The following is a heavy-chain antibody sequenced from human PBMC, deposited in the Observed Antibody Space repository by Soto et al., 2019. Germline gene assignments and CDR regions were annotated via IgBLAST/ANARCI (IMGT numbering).Heavy chain of an antibody. CDR1: GYSFTSYW. Sequence: PGESLKISCKGSGYSFTSYWIGWVRQMPGKGLEWMGIIYPGDSDTRYSPSFQGQVTISADKSISTAYLQWSSLKASDTAMYYCARSTYHDFWSGYYVFDYWGQGTLVTVSS. D-gene: IGHD3-3*01. J-gene: IGHJ4*02. V-gene: IGHV5-51*01. CDR3: ARSTYHDFWSGYYVFDY. CDR2: IYPGDSDT.